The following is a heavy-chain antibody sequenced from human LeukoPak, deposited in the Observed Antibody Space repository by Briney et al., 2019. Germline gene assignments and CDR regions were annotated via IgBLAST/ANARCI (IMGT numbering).Heavy chain of an antibody. V-gene: IGHV3-23*01. CDR1: GFTFSSHA. J-gene: IGHJ4*02. CDR2: ISGSGGST. Sequence: GGSLRLSCAASGFTFSSHAMSWVRQAPGKGLEWVSGISGSGGSTYYVDSVKGRFTISRDNSKNTLYLQMNSLRAEDTAVYYCAKADDSSGWSPFDYWGQGTLVTVSS. CDR3: AKADDSSGWSPFDY. D-gene: IGHD6-19*01.